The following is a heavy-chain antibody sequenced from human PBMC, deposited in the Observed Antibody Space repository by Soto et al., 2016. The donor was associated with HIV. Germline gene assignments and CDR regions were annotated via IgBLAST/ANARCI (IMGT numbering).Heavy chain of an antibody. Sequence: EVQLLESGGGLVQPGGSLRLSCAASGFTFSSYVMSWVRQAPGKGLEWVSGISGSGESTYYADSVKGRVTISRDNSKNSLYLQINSLRAEDTAVYYCAKASANWGYFLDWGQGHLVTVSS. V-gene: IGHV3-23*01. J-gene: IGHJ4*02. CDR3: AKASANWGYFLD. CDR1: GFTFSSYV. CDR2: ISGSGEST. D-gene: IGHD7-27*01.